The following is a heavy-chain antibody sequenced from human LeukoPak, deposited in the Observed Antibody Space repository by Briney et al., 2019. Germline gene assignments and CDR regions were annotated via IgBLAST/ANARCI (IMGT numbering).Heavy chain of an antibody. CDR3: ARDSIAARFLGYMDV. CDR2: IYYSGST. D-gene: IGHD6-6*01. Sequence: PSETLSLTCTVSGGSISSYYWSWIRQPPGKGLEWIGYIYYSGSTNYNPSLKSRVTISVDTSKNQLSLKLSSVTAADTAVYYCARDSIAARFLGYMDVWGKGTTVTVSS. V-gene: IGHV4-59*01. J-gene: IGHJ6*03. CDR1: GGSISSYY.